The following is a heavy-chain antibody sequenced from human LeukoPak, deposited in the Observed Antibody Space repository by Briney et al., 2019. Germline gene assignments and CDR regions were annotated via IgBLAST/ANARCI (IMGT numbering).Heavy chain of an antibody. CDR3: ARINSSRWYDF. CDR2: INPNIGDT. D-gene: IGHD6-13*01. V-gene: IGHV1-2*02. CDR1: GYTFTGYY. Sequence: GASVKVSFKASGYTFTGYYMHWVRQAPGQGPEWMGWINPNIGDTNYAQKFQGRVTMTRDTSISTAYMELSRLRFDDTAVYYCARINSSRWYDFWGQGTLVTVSS. J-gene: IGHJ4*02.